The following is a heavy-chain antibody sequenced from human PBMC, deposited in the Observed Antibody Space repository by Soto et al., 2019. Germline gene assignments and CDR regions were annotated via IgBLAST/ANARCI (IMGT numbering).Heavy chain of an antibody. D-gene: IGHD3-9*01. J-gene: IGHJ4*02. CDR3: AKCHYDILTGVDY. CDR2: ISYDGSNK. CDR1: VSGFSFPTAW. Sequence: GGSLRLSCSASVSGFSFPTAWMGWVRQAPGKGLEWVAVISYDGSNKYYADSVKGRFTISRDNSKNTLYLQMNSLRAEDTAVYYCAKCHYDILTGVDYWGQETLVTVSS. V-gene: IGHV3-30*18.